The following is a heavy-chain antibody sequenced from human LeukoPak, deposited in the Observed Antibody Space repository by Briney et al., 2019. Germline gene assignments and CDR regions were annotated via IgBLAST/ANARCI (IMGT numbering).Heavy chain of an antibody. Sequence: GGSLRLSCAASGFTFSSYAMHWVRQAPGKGLEGVAVISYDGSNKYYADSVKGRFTNSRDNSKNTLYLQMNSLRAEDTAVYYCARDRTMVHFDYWGQGTLVTVSS. J-gene: IGHJ4*02. CDR3: ARDRTMVHFDY. D-gene: IGHD3-10*01. V-gene: IGHV3-30*04. CDR2: ISYDGSNK. CDR1: GFTFSSYA.